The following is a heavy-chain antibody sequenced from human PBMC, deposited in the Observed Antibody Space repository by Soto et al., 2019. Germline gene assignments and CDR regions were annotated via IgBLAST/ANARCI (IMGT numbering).Heavy chain of an antibody. CDR2: INHSGST. CDR1: GGSFSGYY. D-gene: IGHD4-17*01. CDR3: ARIGDDYGDLIPDY. Sequence: QVQLQQWGAGLLKPSETLSLTCAVYGGSFSGYYWSWIRQPPGKGLEWIGEINHSGSTNYNPSLKSRVTISVDTSKNQFSLKLSSVTAADTAVYYCARIGDDYGDLIPDYWGQGTLVTVSS. V-gene: IGHV4-34*01. J-gene: IGHJ4*02.